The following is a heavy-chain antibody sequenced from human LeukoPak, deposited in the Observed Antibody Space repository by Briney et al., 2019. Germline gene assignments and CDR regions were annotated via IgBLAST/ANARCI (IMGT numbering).Heavy chain of an antibody. CDR3: ARLRGYSYGYVDY. J-gene: IGHJ4*02. V-gene: IGHV4-38-2*02. Sequence: PSETLSLTCTVSGYSISSGYYWGWIRQPPGKGLEWIGSIYHSGSTYYNPSLKSRVTISVDTSKNQFSLKLSSVTAADTAVYYCARLRGYSYGYVDYWGQGTLVTVSS. D-gene: IGHD5-18*01. CDR2: IYHSGST. CDR1: GYSISSGYY.